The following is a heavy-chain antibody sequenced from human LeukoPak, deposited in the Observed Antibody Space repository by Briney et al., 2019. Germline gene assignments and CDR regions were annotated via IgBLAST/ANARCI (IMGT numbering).Heavy chain of an antibody. CDR2: IYYSGST. V-gene: IGHV4-39*01. J-gene: IGHJ3*02. D-gene: IGHD4-17*01. CDR3: ARVVDDYGDYGGESNAFDI. Sequence: SETLSLACTVSGDSISRRSYYWGWVRQPPGKGLEWIGSIYYSGSTYYNPSLKSRVTISVDTSKNQFSLKLSSVTAADTAVYYCARVVDDYGDYGGESNAFDIWGQGTMVTVSS. CDR1: GDSISRRSYY.